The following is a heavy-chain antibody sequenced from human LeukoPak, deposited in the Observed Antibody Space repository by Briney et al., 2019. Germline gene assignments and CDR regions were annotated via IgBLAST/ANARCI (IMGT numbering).Heavy chain of an antibody. CDR3: VAGQRDYYYYGMDV. D-gene: IGHD6-19*01. CDR1: GFTFSSYA. CDR2: IPYDGSNK. J-gene: IGHJ6*02. Sequence: PGGSLRLSCAASGFTFSSYAMHWVRQAPGKGLEWVAVIPYDGSNKYYADSVKGRFTISRDNSKNTLYLQMNSLRAEDTAVYHAVAGQRDYYYYGMDVWGQGTTVTVSS. V-gene: IGHV3-30-3*01.